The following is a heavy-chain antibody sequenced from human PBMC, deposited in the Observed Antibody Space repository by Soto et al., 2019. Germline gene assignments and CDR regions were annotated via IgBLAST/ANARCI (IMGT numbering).Heavy chain of an antibody. Sequence: QVQLVQSGAEVKKPGASVKVSCKASGYTFTSYAMHWVRQAPGQRLEWMGWINAGNGNTKYSQKFQGRVTITRDTSASTLYMELSSLRSEDTAVYYCAGGLGLYYFDYWGQGTLVTVTS. D-gene: IGHD1-26*01. CDR1: GYTFTSYA. CDR2: INAGNGNT. J-gene: IGHJ4*02. V-gene: IGHV1-3*01. CDR3: AGGLGLYYFDY.